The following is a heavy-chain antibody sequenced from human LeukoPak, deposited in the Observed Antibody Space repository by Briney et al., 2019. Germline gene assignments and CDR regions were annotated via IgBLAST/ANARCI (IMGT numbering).Heavy chain of an antibody. CDR3: ARGRYHLLTFHFDL. J-gene: IGHJ4*02. CDR1: AFTFGSYW. V-gene: IGHV3-7*01. CDR2: IKHDGSEA. Sequence: GGSLRLSCAASAFTFGSYWMSWVRQAPGRGLEWVANIKHDGSEAYYVDSVKGRFAISRDNAKNSLYLQMNSLRAEDTAVYYCARGRYHLLTFHFDLWGQGALVTVSS. D-gene: IGHD1-1*01.